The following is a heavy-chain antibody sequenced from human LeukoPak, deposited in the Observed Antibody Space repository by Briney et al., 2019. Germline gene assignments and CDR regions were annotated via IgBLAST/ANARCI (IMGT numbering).Heavy chain of an antibody. CDR1: GFTFSSHG. J-gene: IGHJ6*02. CDR3: AKDQRQWLRLSYYYYGMDV. CDR2: IRYDGSNK. Sequence: PGGSLRLSCAASGFTFSSHGMHWVRQAPGKGLEWVAFIRYDGSNKYYADSVKGRFTISRDNSKNTLYLQMNSLRAEDTAVYYCAKDQRQWLRLSYYYYGMDVWGQGTTVTVSS. V-gene: IGHV3-30*02. D-gene: IGHD5-12*01.